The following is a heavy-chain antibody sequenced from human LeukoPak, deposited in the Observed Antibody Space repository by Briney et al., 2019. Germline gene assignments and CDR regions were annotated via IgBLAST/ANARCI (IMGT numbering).Heavy chain of an antibody. Sequence: GGSLRLSCVASGFSFSSFWMHWVRRAPGKGLLWVSSINGDETSATYADSVKGRFSISRDNAKNTLYPQMNSLRDEDTAIYHCARGTGFSVFDFWGQGNLVTVSS. CDR2: INGDETSA. CDR3: ARGTGFSVFDF. D-gene: IGHD3/OR15-3a*01. CDR1: GFSFSSFW. V-gene: IGHV3-74*01. J-gene: IGHJ4*02.